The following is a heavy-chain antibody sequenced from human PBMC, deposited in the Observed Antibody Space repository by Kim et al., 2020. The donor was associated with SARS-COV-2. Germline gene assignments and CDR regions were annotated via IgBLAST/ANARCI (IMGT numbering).Heavy chain of an antibody. J-gene: IGHJ4*02. Sequence: SYAQKFQGRVTMTRDTSTSTVYMELSSLRSEDTAVYYCARAGGGYDQVEYWGQGTLVTVSS. CDR3: ARAGGGYDQVEY. V-gene: IGHV1-46*01. D-gene: IGHD5-12*01.